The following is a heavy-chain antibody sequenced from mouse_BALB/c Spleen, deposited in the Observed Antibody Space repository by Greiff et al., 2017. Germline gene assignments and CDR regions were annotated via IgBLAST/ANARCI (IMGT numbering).Heavy chain of an antibody. V-gene: IGHV5-9-4*01. CDR2: ISSGGSYT. CDR3: ARSYSSYGYWYFDV. Sequence: DVKLVESGGGLVKPGGSLKLSCAASGFTFSSYAMSWVRQSPEKRLEWVAEISSGGSYTYYPDTVTGRFTISRDNAKNTLYLELSSLRSEDTAMYYCARSYSSYGYWYFDVWGAGTTVTVSS. J-gene: IGHJ1*01. D-gene: IGHD1-1*01. CDR1: GFTFSSYA.